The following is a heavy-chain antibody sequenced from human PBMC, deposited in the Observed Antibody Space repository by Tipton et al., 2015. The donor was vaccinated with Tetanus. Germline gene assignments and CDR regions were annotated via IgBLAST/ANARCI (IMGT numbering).Heavy chain of an antibody. CDR1: GGSISSGTYY. Sequence: TLSLTCTVSGGSISSGTYYWGWIRQPPGRGLEWIGSIYYYNGNTYYTPSLESRATISLDTSKNQFSLRLSSVTAADTAVYYCARGGNEYGDPPDYWGRGTLVTVSS. D-gene: IGHD4-17*01. CDR2: IYYYNGNT. J-gene: IGHJ4*02. V-gene: IGHV4-39*01. CDR3: ARGGNEYGDPPDY.